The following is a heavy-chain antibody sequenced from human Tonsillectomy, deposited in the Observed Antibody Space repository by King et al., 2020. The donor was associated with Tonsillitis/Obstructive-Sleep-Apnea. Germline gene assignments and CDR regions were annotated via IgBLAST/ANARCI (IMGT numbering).Heavy chain of an antibody. CDR1: GVXVDSGGYY. J-gene: IGHJ6*03. D-gene: IGHD3-16*01. Sequence: QLQEXGPGLVRPSQTLSLTCSXSGVXVDSGGYYWTXLRQVPGKGLEWIGYIYHSGSTHFNPSLDSRVAISRDTSKNLFSLTFTSVXXAEAAMYFCARXXAXRXXVYYMDVXGKGTTVTVS. V-gene: IGHV4-31*03. CDR2: IYHSGST. CDR3: ARXXAXRXXVYYMDV.